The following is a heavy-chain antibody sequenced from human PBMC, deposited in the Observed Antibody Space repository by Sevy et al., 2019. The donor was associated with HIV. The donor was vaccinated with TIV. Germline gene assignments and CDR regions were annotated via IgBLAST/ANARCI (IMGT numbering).Heavy chain of an antibody. CDR2: ISVHNGNT. CDR3: ARGPGIYKDISGSYLRYYGMDV. CDR1: GYTSSSYG. Sequence: ASVKVSCKASGYTSSSYGISWVRQAPGQGLEWMGWISVHNGNTNYAQKLQGRVTLTTDTSTSTAYMELRSLRSDDTAVYYCARGPGIYKDISGSYLRYYGMDVWGQGTTVTVSS. V-gene: IGHV1-18*01. J-gene: IGHJ6*02. D-gene: IGHD3-22*01.